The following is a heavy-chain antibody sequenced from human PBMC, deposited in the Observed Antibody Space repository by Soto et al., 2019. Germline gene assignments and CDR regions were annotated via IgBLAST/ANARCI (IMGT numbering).Heavy chain of an antibody. D-gene: IGHD2-2*01. CDR1: GFTFSIYA. J-gene: IGHJ4*02. V-gene: IGHV3-23*01. CDR3: ASATKDIVVVPAALDY. CDR2: IGGGNDDT. Sequence: VHLLESGGGLVQPGGSLRLSCAASGFTFSIYAMSWVRQAPGKGLEWVSGIGGGNDDTYYTDSVKGRFIISRDNAKNSLYLQMNSLRAEDTAVYYCASATKDIVVVPAALDYWGQGTLVTVSS.